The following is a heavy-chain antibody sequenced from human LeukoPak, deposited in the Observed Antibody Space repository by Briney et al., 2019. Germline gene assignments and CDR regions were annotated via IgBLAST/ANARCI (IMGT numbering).Heavy chain of an antibody. Sequence: SETLSLTCTASGGSISSSSYYWGWIRQPPGKGLEWIGSIYYSGSTYYNPSSKSRVTISMDTSKNQFFLKLTSVTAADTAVYYCARDHTIIRLTNWGQGTLVTVSS. CDR3: ARDHTIIRLTN. CDR1: GGSISSSSYY. D-gene: IGHD2/OR15-2a*01. V-gene: IGHV4-39*07. J-gene: IGHJ4*02. CDR2: IYYSGST.